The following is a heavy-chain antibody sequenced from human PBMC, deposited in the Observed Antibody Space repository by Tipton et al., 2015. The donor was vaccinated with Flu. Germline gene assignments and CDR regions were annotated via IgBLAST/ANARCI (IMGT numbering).Heavy chain of an antibody. V-gene: IGHV4-59*01. D-gene: IGHD3-10*01. CDR1: GGSISTYY. CDR3: ARDWSGTTTSYFDY. Sequence: TLSLTCTVSGGSISTYYWNWIRQPPGKGLEWIGYIYYSGSTNYNPSLKRRVTISVDTSKNQFSLKLSYVTAAYTDVYYCARDWSGTTTSYFDYWGQGTLVNGSS. CDR2: IYYSGST. J-gene: IGHJ4*02.